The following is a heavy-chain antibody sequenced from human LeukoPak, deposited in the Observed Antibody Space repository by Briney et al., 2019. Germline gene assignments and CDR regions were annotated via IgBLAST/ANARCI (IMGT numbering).Heavy chain of an antibody. J-gene: IGHJ4*02. CDR1: GDSINNYY. CDR3: AIGYDSSGIDY. Sequence: SETLSLTCSVSGDSINNYYWNWIRQPPGKGLEWIGYIYYSGSTNYNPSLKSRVTISVDTSKNQFSLKLSSVTAADTAVYYCAIGYDSSGIDYWGQGTLVTVSS. CDR2: IYYSGST. D-gene: IGHD3-22*01. V-gene: IGHV4-59*01.